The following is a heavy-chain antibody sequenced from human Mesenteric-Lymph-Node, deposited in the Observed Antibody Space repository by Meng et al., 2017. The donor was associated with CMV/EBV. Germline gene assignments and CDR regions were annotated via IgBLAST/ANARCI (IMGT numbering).Heavy chain of an antibody. Sequence: GESLKISCVASGFSFSSSEMNWVRQAPGKGLEWLSYISASGSTRYHEDSLLGRFYISRDNAKNSLYLQMTSMRAEDTALYYCARAYCSSSSCYMDYYYYGMDVWGQGTTVTVSS. V-gene: IGHV3-48*03. CDR2: ISASGSTR. CDR1: GFSFSSSE. D-gene: IGHD2-2*02. J-gene: IGHJ6*02. CDR3: ARAYCSSSSCYMDYYYYGMDV.